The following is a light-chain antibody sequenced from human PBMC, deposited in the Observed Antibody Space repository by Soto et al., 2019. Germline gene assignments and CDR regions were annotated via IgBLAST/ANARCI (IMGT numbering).Light chain of an antibody. V-gene: IGKV3-20*01. J-gene: IGKJ2*01. Sequence: EIVLTQSPGTLSLSPGERATLSCRASQSISSTYLVWYQQRPGQAPRLLIYGASSRATGIPDRVSGSGAGTDFTLTISRLEPEDFAVYYCQQYHSSPPLYTFGQGTKLEIK. CDR2: GAS. CDR3: QQYHSSPPLYT. CDR1: QSISSTY.